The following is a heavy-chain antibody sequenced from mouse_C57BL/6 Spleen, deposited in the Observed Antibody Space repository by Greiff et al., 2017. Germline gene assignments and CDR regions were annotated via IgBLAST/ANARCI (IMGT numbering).Heavy chain of an antibody. CDR1: GYTFTSYG. Sequence: QVQLQQSGAELARPGASVTLSCKASGYTFTSYGISWVKQRTGQGLEWIGEIYPRSGNTYYNEKFKGKATLTADKSSSTAYMELRSLTSEDAAVYFCARGGNYYGNYDGFAYWGQGTLVTVSA. V-gene: IGHV1-81*01. D-gene: IGHD2-1*01. CDR2: IYPRSGNT. J-gene: IGHJ3*01. CDR3: ARGGNYYGNYDGFAY.